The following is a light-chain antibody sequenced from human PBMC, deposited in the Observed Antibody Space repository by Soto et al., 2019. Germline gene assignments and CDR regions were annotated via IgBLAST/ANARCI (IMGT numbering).Light chain of an antibody. CDR2: GAS. Sequence: EIVLTQSPGTLSLSPGERATLSCRASQSVSSSYLAWCQQKHGQXPRLLIYGASSRATGIPDRFSGSGSGTDFTLTISRLEPEDFAVYYCQQYRTFGQGTKVDIK. J-gene: IGKJ1*01. V-gene: IGKV3-20*01. CDR1: QSVSSSY. CDR3: QQYRT.